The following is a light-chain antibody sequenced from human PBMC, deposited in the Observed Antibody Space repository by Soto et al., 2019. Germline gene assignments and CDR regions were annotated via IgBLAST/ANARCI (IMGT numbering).Light chain of an antibody. V-gene: IGKV1-5*03. CDR1: QTISSW. CDR3: QQYGSSGT. CDR2: KAS. Sequence: DIQMTQSPSTLSGSVGDRVTITCRASQTISSWLAWYQQKPGKAPKLLIYKASSLESGVPSRFSGSGSGTEFTLTISRLAPEDFAVYYCQQYGSSGTFGQGTKVDIK. J-gene: IGKJ1*01.